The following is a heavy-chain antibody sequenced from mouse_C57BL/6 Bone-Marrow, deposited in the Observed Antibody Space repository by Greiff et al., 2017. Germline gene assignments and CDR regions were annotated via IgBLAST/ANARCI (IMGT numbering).Heavy chain of an antibody. V-gene: IGHV5-17*01. CDR1: GFTFSDYG. Sequence: EVKVVESGGGLVKPGGSLKLSCAASGFTFSDYGMHWVRQAPEKGLEWVAYISSGSSTIYYADTVKGRFTISRDNAKNTLFLQMTSLRSEDTAMYYCARPAYYSNYLFYYFDYWGQGTTLTVSS. CDR3: ARPAYYSNYLFYYFDY. D-gene: IGHD2-5*01. J-gene: IGHJ2*01. CDR2: ISSGSSTI.